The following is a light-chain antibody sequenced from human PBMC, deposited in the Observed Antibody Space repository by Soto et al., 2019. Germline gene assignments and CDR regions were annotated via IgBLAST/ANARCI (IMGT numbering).Light chain of an antibody. V-gene: IGKV1-12*01. Sequence: DIQMTQSPSSVSASVGDRVTITCRASQGISSWLAWYQHKPGRAPKLLIYIASSLQSGVPSRFSGSGSGTDFTLTISSLQTEDFATYYCQQANSFPLTFGGGTRVEIK. CDR2: IAS. CDR3: QQANSFPLT. CDR1: QGISSW. J-gene: IGKJ4*01.